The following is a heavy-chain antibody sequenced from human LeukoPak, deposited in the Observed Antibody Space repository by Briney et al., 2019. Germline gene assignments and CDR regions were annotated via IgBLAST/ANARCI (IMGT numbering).Heavy chain of an antibody. CDR2: IKQDGSEK. CDR1: GFTFSRYW. D-gene: IGHD6-19*01. J-gene: IGHJ6*03. V-gene: IGHV3-7*03. CDR3: ARAMAVAGNHYYYYYMDV. Sequence: LTGGSLRLSCAASGFTFSRYWMSWVRQAPGKGLEWVANIKQDGSEKYYVDSVKGRFTISRDNSKNTLYLQMNSLRAEDTAVYYCARAMAVAGNHYYYYYMDVWGKGTTVTISS.